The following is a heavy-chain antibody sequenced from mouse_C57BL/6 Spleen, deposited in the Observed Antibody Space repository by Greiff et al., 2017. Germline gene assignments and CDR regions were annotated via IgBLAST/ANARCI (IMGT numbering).Heavy chain of an antibody. CDR1: GYTFTSYT. Sequence: VQLQQSGAELARPGASVKMSCKASGYTFTSYTMHWVKQRPGQGLEWIGYFNPSSGYKKYNQKFKDKATLTADNSSSTAYMQLSSLTSEASAVYYCARDDYARAMDYWGQGTSVTVSS. D-gene: IGHD2-4*01. J-gene: IGHJ4*01. CDR3: ARDDYARAMDY. V-gene: IGHV1-4*01. CDR2: FNPSSGYK.